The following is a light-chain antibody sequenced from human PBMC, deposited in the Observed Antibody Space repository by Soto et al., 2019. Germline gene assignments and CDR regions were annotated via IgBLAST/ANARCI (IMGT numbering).Light chain of an antibody. J-gene: IGKJ5*01. CDR2: GAS. CDR1: QSVSST. Sequence: IQMTQSPSTLSASVGDRVTITCRASQSVSSTSVAWYQQKRGQAPRLLIYGASSRATGIPDRFSGSGSGTDFALTISSLQPEDFATYYCQQSYSTPITFGQGTRLEI. CDR3: QQSYSTPIT. V-gene: IGKV1-39*01.